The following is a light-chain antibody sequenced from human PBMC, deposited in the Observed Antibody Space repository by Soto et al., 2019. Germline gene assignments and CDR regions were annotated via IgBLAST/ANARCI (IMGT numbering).Light chain of an antibody. CDR3: GADHGSGSNFVKV. CDR2: VDAGGIVG. CDR1: SGYSNYR. J-gene: IGLJ2*01. V-gene: IGLV9-49*03. Sequence: QPVLTQPPSASASLGATVTLTCTLSSGYSNYRVDWYQQRPGKGPRLVMRVDAGGIVGSRGDGIPDRFSVMGSGLNRYLNIKNIQEEDESDYHCGADHGSGSNFVKVFGGGTKLTVL.